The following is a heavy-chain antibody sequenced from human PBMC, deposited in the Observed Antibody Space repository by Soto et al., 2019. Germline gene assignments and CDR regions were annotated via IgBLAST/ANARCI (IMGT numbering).Heavy chain of an antibody. Sequence: QVQLVESGGGVVQPGRSLRLSCAASGFTFSSYGMHWVRQAPGKGLEWVAVISYDGSNKYYADSVKGRFTISRDNSKNTLNMQMNSQRAGETAVYYGAKYLLRPGRAYGMDVWGQGTTVTVSS. V-gene: IGHV3-30*18. CDR1: GFTFSSYG. CDR3: AKYLLRPGRAYGMDV. CDR2: ISYDGSNK. J-gene: IGHJ6*02.